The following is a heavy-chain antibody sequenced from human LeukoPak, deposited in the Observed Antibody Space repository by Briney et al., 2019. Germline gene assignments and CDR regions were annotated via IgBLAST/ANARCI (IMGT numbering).Heavy chain of an antibody. J-gene: IGHJ4*02. D-gene: IGHD2-15*01. Sequence: PSETLSLTCAVYGGSFSGYYWSWIRQPPGKGLEWIGEINHSGSTNYNPSLKSRVTISVDTSKNQFSLKLSSVTAADTAVYYCARGYPGDCSGGSCYGGDFDYWGQGTLVTVSP. CDR1: GGSFSGYY. V-gene: IGHV4-34*01. CDR3: ARGYPGDCSGGSCYGGDFDY. CDR2: INHSGST.